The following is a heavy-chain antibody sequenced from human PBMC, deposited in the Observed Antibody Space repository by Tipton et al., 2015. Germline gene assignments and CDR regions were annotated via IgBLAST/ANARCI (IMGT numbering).Heavy chain of an antibody. CDR3: ARGHKNGDSPWDY. D-gene: IGHD4-17*01. CDR2: MNHSGST. J-gene: IGHJ4*02. V-gene: IGHV4-34*01. CDR1: GGSLSGYY. Sequence: TLSLTCAVYGGSLSGYYWSWIRQPPGKGLEWIGEMNHSGSTNYNPSLKSRVTISVDTSKNQFSLKVNSVTAADTAVYYCARGHKNGDSPWDYWGQGTPVTVSS.